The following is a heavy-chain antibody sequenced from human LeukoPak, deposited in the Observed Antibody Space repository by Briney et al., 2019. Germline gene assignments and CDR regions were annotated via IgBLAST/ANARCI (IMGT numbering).Heavy chain of an antibody. CDR2: ISYDGSNE. D-gene: IGHD2-21*01. V-gene: IGHV3-30*18. CDR1: GFTFRTYD. CDR3: AKEFNRGLPDY. J-gene: IGHJ4*02. Sequence: GRSLRLSCAASGFTFRTYDMHWVRQAPGKGLEWVAVISYDGSNEYYADSVKGRFTISRDNSKNTLYLQMSSLRAEDTAVYYCAKEFNRGLPDYWGQGTLVTVPS.